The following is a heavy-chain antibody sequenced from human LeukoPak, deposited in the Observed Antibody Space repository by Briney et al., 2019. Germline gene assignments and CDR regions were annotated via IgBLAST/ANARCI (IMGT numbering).Heavy chain of an antibody. J-gene: IGHJ4*02. Sequence: PSETLSLTCDVSGGSVRSYWWGWVRQPAGKGLEWLGRIYSTGSTRFNPSLKSRLTLSIDTSTNQFPLTLTSVTAADTAVYFCARQGYTVSYYFLDYWSQGTLVTASS. CDR3: ARQGYTVSYYFLDY. CDR1: GGSVRSYW. CDR2: IYSTGST. D-gene: IGHD1-26*01. V-gene: IGHV4-4*07.